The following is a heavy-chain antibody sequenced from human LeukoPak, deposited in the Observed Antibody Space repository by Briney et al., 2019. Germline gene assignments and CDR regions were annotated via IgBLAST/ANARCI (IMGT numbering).Heavy chain of an antibody. D-gene: IGHD4-23*01. J-gene: IGHJ4*02. Sequence: GGSLRLSCAASGFTFSSYSMNWVRQAPGKGLEWVSSISSSSSYIYYADSVKGRFTISRDNAKNSLYLQMNSLRAEDTAVYYCARDPSYGGNSGYFDYWGQGTLVTVSS. CDR3: ARDPSYGGNSGYFDY. CDR2: ISSSSSYI. CDR1: GFTFSSYS. V-gene: IGHV3-21*01.